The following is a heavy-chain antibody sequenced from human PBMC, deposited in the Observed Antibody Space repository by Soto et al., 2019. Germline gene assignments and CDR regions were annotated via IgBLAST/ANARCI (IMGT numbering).Heavy chain of an antibody. Sequence: GGSLRLSCAASGFTFSDYYMSWMRQAPGKGLEWVSYISSRGNTVYYADSVKGRFTISRDNSKNTLYLQMNSLRAEDTAVYYCAKVTESSGWYNSDYYYYYGMGVWGQGTTVTVSS. CDR3: AKVTESSGWYNSDYYYYYGMGV. V-gene: IGHV3-11*01. CDR2: ISSRGNTV. CDR1: GFTFSDYY. J-gene: IGHJ6*02. D-gene: IGHD6-19*01.